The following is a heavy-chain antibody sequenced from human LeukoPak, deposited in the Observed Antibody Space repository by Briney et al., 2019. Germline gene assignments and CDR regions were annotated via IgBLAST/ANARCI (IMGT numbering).Heavy chain of an antibody. CDR1: GYTFTSYG. CDR2: ISAYNGNT. J-gene: IGHJ4*02. CDR3: TRNSGWYGVS. V-gene: IGHV1-18*01. Sequence: GASVKVSCKASGYTFTSYGISWVRQAPGQGLEWMGWISAYNGNTKYVQKLQGRVTMTRDTSTTTAYMELRSLRADDTAVYYCTRNSGWYGVSWGQGTLVTVSS. D-gene: IGHD6-19*01.